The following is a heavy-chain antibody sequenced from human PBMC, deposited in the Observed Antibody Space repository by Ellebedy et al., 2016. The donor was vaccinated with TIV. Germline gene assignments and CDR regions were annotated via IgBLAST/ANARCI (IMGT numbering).Heavy chain of an antibody. CDR1: GGPISSYY. J-gene: IGHJ4*02. CDR3: ARADYYGSGSYYNLDH. V-gene: IGHV4-59*01. CDR2: IYYSGST. D-gene: IGHD3-10*01. Sequence: MPSETLSLTCIVSGGPISSYYWTWIRQPPGKGLEWIGHIYYSGSTNYNPSLQSRVTISVDTSKKQFSLKLTSVTAADTAVYYCARADYYGSGSYYNLDHWGQGTLVTVSS.